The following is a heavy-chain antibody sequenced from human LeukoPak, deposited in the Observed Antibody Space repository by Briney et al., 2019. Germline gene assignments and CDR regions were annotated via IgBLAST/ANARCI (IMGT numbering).Heavy chain of an antibody. CDR2: INSDGSFT. Sequence: GGSLRLSCAASAFIFSNYWMHWVRQAPGKGLVWVSRINSDGSFTSYADSVKGRFTISRDNAKNSLYLQMNSLRVEDTAVYYCARELSGTTSYYFDYWGQGTLVTVSS. D-gene: IGHD1-7*01. CDR3: ARELSGTTSYYFDY. J-gene: IGHJ4*02. CDR1: AFIFSNYW. V-gene: IGHV3-74*01.